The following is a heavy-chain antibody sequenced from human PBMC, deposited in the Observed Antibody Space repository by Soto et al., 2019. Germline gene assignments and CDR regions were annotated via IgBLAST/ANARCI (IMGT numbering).Heavy chain of an antibody. CDR1: GFTFSGSA. D-gene: IGHD3-22*01. CDR2: IRSKANSYAT. CDR3: TVLGYYDSSGYSENDYYYYGMDV. V-gene: IGHV3-73*02. J-gene: IGHJ6*02. Sequence: EVQLVESGGGLVQPGGSLKLSCAASGFTFSGSAMHWVRQASGKGLEWVGRIRSKANSYATAYAASVKGRFTISRDDSKNTAYLQMNSLKTEYTAVYYCTVLGYYDSSGYSENDYYYYGMDVWGQGTTVTVSS.